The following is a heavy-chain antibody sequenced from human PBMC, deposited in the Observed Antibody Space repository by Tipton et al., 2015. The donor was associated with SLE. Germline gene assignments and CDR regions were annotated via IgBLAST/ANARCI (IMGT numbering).Heavy chain of an antibody. D-gene: IGHD1-26*01. CDR3: ARTPVGVTTPRFDS. CDR2: IYYNGRT. CDR1: GGSISSYY. J-gene: IGHJ4*02. Sequence: TLSLTCTVSGGSISSYYWSWIRQSPGKGLEWIGNIYYNGRTDYSPSLKSRDTISLDTSRNQFPLKVSSVTAADTAKYYCARTPVGVTTPRFDSWGQGILVTVSS. V-gene: IGHV4-59*01.